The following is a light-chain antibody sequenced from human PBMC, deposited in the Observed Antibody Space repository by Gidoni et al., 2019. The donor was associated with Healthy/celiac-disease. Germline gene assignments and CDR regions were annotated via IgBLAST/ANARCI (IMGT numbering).Light chain of an antibody. CDR3: SSYAGSNNYV. CDR2: EVS. Sequence: QSALTPPPSAPGSPGQSVPISCTGTSSDVGGYNYVPWSPKHPGKAPKLMIYEVSKRPSGVPDRFSGSKSGNTASLTVSGLQAEDEADYYCSSYAGSNNYVFGTGTKVTVL. CDR1: SSDVGGYNY. V-gene: IGLV2-8*01. J-gene: IGLJ1*01.